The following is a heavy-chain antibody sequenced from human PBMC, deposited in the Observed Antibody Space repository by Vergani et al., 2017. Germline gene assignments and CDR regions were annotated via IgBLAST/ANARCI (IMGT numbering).Heavy chain of an antibody. J-gene: IGHJ4*02. CDR3: AREDSSGWYWGYYFDY. Sequence: EVQLVESGGGLVQPGGSQRLSCAASGFTFSSYWMSWVRQAPGKGLEWVANIKQDGSEKYYVDSVKGRFTISRDNAKNSLYLQMNSLRAEDTAVYYCAREDSSGWYWGYYFDYWGQGTLVTVSS. CDR2: IKQDGSEK. D-gene: IGHD6-19*01. CDR1: GFTFSSYW. V-gene: IGHV3-7*03.